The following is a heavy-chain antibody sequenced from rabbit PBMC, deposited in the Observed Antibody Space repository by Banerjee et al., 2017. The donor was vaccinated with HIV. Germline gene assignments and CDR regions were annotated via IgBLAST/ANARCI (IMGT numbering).Heavy chain of an antibody. J-gene: IGHJ4*01. Sequence: QSLEESGGDLVKPEGSLTLTCTASGFSFSSYYYMCWVRQAPGKGLEWIGCIGAGSSGTTYYASWAKGRFTISKTSSTTVTLQMTSLTAADTATYFCARDPVNGGYDFNLWGPGTLVTVS. CDR2: IGAGSSGTT. CDR1: GFSFSSYYY. CDR3: ARDPVNGGYDFNL. D-gene: IGHD1-1*01. V-gene: IGHV1S40*01.